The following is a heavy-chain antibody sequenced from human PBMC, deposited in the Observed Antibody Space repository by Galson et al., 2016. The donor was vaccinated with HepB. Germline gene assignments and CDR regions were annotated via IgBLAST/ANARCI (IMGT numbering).Heavy chain of an antibody. CDR2: INPSGGSP. V-gene: IGHV1-46*01. D-gene: IGHD3-3*01. Sequence: SVKVSCKASGYSFTSYFIHWVRRAPGQGLEWMGIINPSGGSPTYAQKFQGRVTLTRDTSTSTVYMELTSLKSDDTAVYYCVRERNSKPPGHDFWSGYNHRTPFDYWGQGTLVTVSS. CDR3: VRERNSKPPGHDFWSGYNHRTPFDY. J-gene: IGHJ4*02. CDR1: GYSFTSYF.